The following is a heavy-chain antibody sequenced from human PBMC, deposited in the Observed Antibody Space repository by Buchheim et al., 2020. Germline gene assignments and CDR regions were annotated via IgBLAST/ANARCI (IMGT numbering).Heavy chain of an antibody. Sequence: EVQLVESGGGLVKPGGSLRLSCAASGFTFSNAWMSWVRQAPGKGLEWVGRIKSKTDGGTTDYAAPVKGRFPISRDNSKNTLYLQMNSLKTEDTAVYYCTTDPTSYYYGSGSYLGVDYWGQGTL. V-gene: IGHV3-15*01. D-gene: IGHD3-10*01. CDR2: IKSKTDGGTT. CDR1: GFTFSNAW. J-gene: IGHJ4*02. CDR3: TTDPTSYYYGSGSYLGVDY.